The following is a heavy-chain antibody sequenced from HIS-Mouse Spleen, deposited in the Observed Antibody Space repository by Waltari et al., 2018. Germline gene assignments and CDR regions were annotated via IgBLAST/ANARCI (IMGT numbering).Heavy chain of an antibody. Sequence: QLQLVQSGAEVKKPGASVKVACQASGYSFTSYDITGVRHATGQGLEWMGWMNPNSGNTGYAQKFQGRVTMTRNTSISTAYMELSSLRSEDTAVYYCAREIPYSSSWYDWYFDLWGRGTLVTVSS. D-gene: IGHD6-13*01. V-gene: IGHV1-8*01. CDR1: GYSFTSYD. J-gene: IGHJ2*01. CDR3: AREIPYSSSWYDWYFDL. CDR2: MNPNSGNT.